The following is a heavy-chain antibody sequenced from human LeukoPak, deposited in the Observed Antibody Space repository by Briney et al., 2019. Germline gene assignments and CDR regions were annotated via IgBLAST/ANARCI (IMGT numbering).Heavy chain of an antibody. J-gene: IGHJ3*01. V-gene: IGHV3-23*01. D-gene: IGHD4-17*01. CDR1: GFNFSNYA. CDR2: INSGGAP. CDR3: ARDPNGDYIGAFEF. Sequence: GGSLRLSCAASGFNFSNYAVMWVRQAPGQGLEWVSAINSGGAPRYADSVKGRFTISRDNSKNMLYLQMNSLRAEDTAQYFCARDPNGDYIGAFEFWGQGTGVTVSS.